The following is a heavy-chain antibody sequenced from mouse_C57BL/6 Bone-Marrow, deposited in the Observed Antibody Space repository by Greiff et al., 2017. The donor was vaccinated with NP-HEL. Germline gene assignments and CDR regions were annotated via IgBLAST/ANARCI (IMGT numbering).Heavy chain of an antibody. V-gene: IGHV1-59*01. CDR3: ASLLK. Sequence: VQLQQPGAELVRPGTSVKLSCKASGYTFTSYWMHWVKQRPGQGLEWIGVIDPSDSYTNYNQKFKGKATLTVDTSSSTAYMQLSSLTSEDSAVYYCASLLKWGQGTTLTVSS. CDR2: IDPSDSYT. CDR1: GYTFTSYW. J-gene: IGHJ2*01. D-gene: IGHD6-5*01.